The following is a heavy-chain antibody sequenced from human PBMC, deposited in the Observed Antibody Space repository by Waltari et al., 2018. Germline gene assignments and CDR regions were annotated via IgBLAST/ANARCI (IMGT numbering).Heavy chain of an antibody. CDR2: INPNSGGT. V-gene: IGHV1-2*02. Sequence: QVQLVQSGAEVKKPGASVKVSCKASGYTFTGYYMHWVRHAPGQGLEWMGWINPNSGGTNYAQKFQGRVTMTRDTSISTAYMELSRLRSDDTAVYYCARGTTYYDFWSGYWYYMDVWGKGTTVTISS. D-gene: IGHD3-3*01. CDR1: GYTFTGYY. CDR3: ARGTTYYDFWSGYWYYMDV. J-gene: IGHJ6*03.